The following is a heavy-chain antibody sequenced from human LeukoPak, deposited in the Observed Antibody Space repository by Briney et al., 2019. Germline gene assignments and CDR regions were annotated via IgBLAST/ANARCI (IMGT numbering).Heavy chain of an antibody. D-gene: IGHD3-10*01. CDR3: AKKGVLSYYYYYGMDV. CDR1: GFTFSNYA. CDR2: ISGSGGST. V-gene: IGHV3-23*01. J-gene: IGHJ6*02. Sequence: GGSLRLSCAASGFTFSNYAMSWVRQAPGKGLEWVSAISGSGGSTYYADSVKGRFTISRDNSKNTLYLQMNSLRAEDTAVYYCAKKGVLSYYYYYGMDVWGQGTTVTVSS.